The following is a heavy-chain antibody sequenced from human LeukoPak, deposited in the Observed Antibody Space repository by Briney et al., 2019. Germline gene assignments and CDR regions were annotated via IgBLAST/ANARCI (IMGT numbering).Heavy chain of an antibody. Sequence: GGSLGLSCAASGFTFSDYYMSWIRQAPGKGLEWVSYISSSSSYTKYADSVKGRFTISRDNAKNSLYLQMNSLRAEDTAVYYCARGTYCGGDCPSPTNWYFDLWGRGTLVTVSS. CDR2: ISSSSSYT. D-gene: IGHD2-21*02. V-gene: IGHV3-11*06. CDR1: GFTFSDYY. CDR3: ARGTYCGGDCPSPTNWYFDL. J-gene: IGHJ2*01.